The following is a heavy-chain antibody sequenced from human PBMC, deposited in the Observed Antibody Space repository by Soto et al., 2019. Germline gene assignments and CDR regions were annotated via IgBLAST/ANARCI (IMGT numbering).Heavy chain of an antibody. D-gene: IGHD4-17*01. CDR2: IYYSGST. CDR1: GGSTSSYY. J-gene: IGHJ4*02. CDR3: ARATRHYGDYGY. Sequence: SETLSLTCTVSGGSTSSYYWSWIRQPPGKGLEWIGYIYYSGSTNYNPSLKSRVTISVDTSKNQFSLKLSSVTAADTAVYYCARATRHYGDYGYWGQGTLVTVSS. V-gene: IGHV4-59*01.